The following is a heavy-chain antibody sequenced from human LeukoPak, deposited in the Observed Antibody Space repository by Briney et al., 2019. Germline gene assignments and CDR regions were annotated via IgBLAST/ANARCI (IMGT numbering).Heavy chain of an antibody. V-gene: IGHV4-4*02. J-gene: IGHJ5*02. CDR1: GGSISSSNW. CDR2: IYHSGST. Sequence: SGTLSLTCAVSGGSISSSNWWSWVRQPPGKGPEWIGEIYHSGSTNYNPSLKSRVTISVDKSKNQFSLKLSSVAAADTAVYYCALVGATNWFDPWGQGNLVTVSS. CDR3: ALVGATNWFDP. D-gene: IGHD1-26*01.